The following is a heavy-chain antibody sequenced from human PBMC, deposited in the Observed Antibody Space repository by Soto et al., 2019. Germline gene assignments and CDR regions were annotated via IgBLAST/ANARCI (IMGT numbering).Heavy chain of an antibody. J-gene: IGHJ6*03. V-gene: IGHV4-34*01. CDR1: GGSFSGYY. D-gene: IGHD6-6*01. CDR3: ARRFEYSSSTSYYYYYYMDV. CDR2: INHSGST. Sequence: PSETLSLTCAVYGGSFSGYYWSWIRQPPGKGLEWIGEINHSGSTNYNPSLKSRVTISVDTSKNQFSLKLSSVTAADTAVYYCARRFEYSSSTSYYYYYYMDVWGKGTTVTVSS.